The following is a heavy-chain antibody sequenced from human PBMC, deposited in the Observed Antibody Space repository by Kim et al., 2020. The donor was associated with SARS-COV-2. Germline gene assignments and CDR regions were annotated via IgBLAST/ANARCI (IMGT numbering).Heavy chain of an antibody. CDR2: ISYDGSNK. D-gene: IGHD6-13*01. J-gene: IGHJ4*02. CDR3: AKDRGRVAAAGS. CDR1: GFTFSSYG. Sequence: GGSLRLSCAASGFTFSSYGMHWVRQAPGKGLEWVAVISYDGSNKYYADSVKGRFTISRDNSKNTLYLQMNSLRAEDTAVYYCAKDRGRVAAAGSWGQGTLVTVSS. V-gene: IGHV3-30*18.